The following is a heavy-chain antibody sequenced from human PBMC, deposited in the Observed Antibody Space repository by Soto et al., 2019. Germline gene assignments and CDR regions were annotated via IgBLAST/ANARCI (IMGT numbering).Heavy chain of an antibody. J-gene: IGHJ6*03. CDR1: GGSFSGYY. CDR2: INHSGST. Sequence: QVQLQQWGAGLLKPSETLSLTCAVYGGSFSGYYWSWIRQPPGKGLEWIGEINHSGSTNYNPSLKSRVTISVDPSKNQFSLKLSSVTAADTAVYYCARLHPITMVRGSNMDVWGKGTTVTVSS. D-gene: IGHD3-10*01. CDR3: ARLHPITMVRGSNMDV. V-gene: IGHV4-34*01.